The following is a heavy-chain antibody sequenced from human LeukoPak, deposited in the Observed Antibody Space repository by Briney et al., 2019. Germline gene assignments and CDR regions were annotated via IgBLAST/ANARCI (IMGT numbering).Heavy chain of an antibody. CDR2: IHHSGRT. J-gene: IGHJ3*02. V-gene: IGHV4-61*05. D-gene: IGHD5-24*01. CDR1: GGSISSSSYY. CDR3: ARPRDGYNFGAFDI. Sequence: SETLSLTCTVSGGSISSSSYYWGWIRQPPGKGLEWIGNIHHSGRTNYSPSFKSRVTISVDTSKSQFSLKLSSVTAADTAVYYCARPRDGYNFGAFDIWGQGTLVSVSS.